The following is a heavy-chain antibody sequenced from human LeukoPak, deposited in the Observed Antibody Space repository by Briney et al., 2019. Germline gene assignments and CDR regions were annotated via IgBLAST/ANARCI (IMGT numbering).Heavy chain of an antibody. D-gene: IGHD1-26*01. Sequence: GESLKISCKVSGYSFTSYCIGWVRQMPGKGLEWMGIIYPGDSGPTYSPSFQGQVTISVDESINTAYLQWSSLQASDTAMYYCGMSGDRVPLQDDVFDVWGQGTMVTVST. CDR1: GYSFTSYC. CDR3: GMSGDRVPLQDDVFDV. V-gene: IGHV5-51*01. J-gene: IGHJ3*01. CDR2: IYPGDSGP.